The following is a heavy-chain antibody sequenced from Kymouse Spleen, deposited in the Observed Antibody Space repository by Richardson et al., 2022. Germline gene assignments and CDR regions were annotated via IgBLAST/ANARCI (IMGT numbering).Heavy chain of an antibody. J-gene: IGHJ6*02. CDR2: IWYDGSNK. D-gene: IGHD1-26*01. V-gene: IGHV3-33*01. Sequence: QVQLVESGGGVVQPGRSLRLSCAASGFTFSSYGMHWVRQAPGKGLEWVAVIWYDGSNKYYADSVKGRFTISRDNSKNTLYLQMNSLRAEDTAVYYCARDLWELHYYYYGMDVWGQGTTVTVSS. CDR1: GFTFSSYG. CDR3: ARDLWELHYYYYGMDV.